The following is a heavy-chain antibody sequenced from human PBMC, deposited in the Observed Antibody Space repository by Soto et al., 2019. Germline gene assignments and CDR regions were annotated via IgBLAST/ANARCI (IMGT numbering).Heavy chain of an antibody. J-gene: IGHJ3*02. CDR1: GYTFTSYG. Sequence: ASVKVSCKASGYTFTSYGLSWVRQAPGQGLEWMGWISAYNGNTNYAQKLQGRVTMTTDTSTSTAYMELRSLRSDDTAVYYCARDEDIVVVVAAFDIWGQGTMVTVSS. CDR2: ISAYNGNT. V-gene: IGHV1-18*01. D-gene: IGHD2-15*01. CDR3: ARDEDIVVVVAAFDI.